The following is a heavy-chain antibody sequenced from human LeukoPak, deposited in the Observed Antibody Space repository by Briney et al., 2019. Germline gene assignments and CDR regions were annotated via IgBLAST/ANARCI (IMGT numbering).Heavy chain of an antibody. V-gene: IGHV4-4*02. Sequence: SGTLSLTCAVSGGSISSSNWWSWVRRPPGKGLEWIGEIYHSGSTNYNPSLKNRVTISVDKSKNQFSLKLSSVSAADTAVYYCARVSRYDILTGAPHFDYWGQGTLVTVSS. J-gene: IGHJ4*02. CDR3: ARVSRYDILTGAPHFDY. CDR1: GGSISSSNW. CDR2: IYHSGST. D-gene: IGHD3-9*01.